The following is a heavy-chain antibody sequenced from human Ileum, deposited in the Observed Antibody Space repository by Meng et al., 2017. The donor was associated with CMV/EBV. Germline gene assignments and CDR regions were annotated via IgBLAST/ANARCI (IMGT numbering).Heavy chain of an antibody. Sequence: GESLKISCAASGFTFSSYWMHWVRQAPGKGLVWVSRINSDGSSTSYADSVKGRFTISRDNAKNTLYLQMNSLRADDTAVYYCATTPNYSGHSWGQGTLVTVSS. D-gene: IGHD5-12*01. J-gene: IGHJ4*02. CDR2: INSDGSST. CDR3: ATTPNYSGHS. V-gene: IGHV3-74*01. CDR1: GFTFSSYW.